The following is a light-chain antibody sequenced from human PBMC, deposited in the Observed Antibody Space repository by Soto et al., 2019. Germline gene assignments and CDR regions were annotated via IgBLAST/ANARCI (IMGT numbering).Light chain of an antibody. CDR2: GAS. Sequence: EIVMTQSPATLSASPGERATLSCRASQSVSSYLAWYQQTPGQAPRLLIYGASTMATGIPVRFSGSASGTEFTLTISSLQSEDFTVYYCQQYNRWPLTFGQGTKVDIK. V-gene: IGKV3-15*01. J-gene: IGKJ1*01. CDR3: QQYNRWPLT. CDR1: QSVSSY.